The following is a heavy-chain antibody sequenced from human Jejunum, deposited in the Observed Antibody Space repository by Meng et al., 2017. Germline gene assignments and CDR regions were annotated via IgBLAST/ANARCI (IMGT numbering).Heavy chain of an antibody. CDR2: ISGSGGGT. Sequence: GESLKISCAASGFTFRYYAMNWVRQAPGKGLELVSTISGSGGGTYYADSVKGRFTISRDDSNKTLYLQMNSLRAEDTAVYYCANRLGAYSGSFDSWGQGTLVTVSS. D-gene: IGHD6-25*01. CDR1: GFTFRYYA. CDR3: ANRLGAYSGSFDS. V-gene: IGHV3-23*01. J-gene: IGHJ4*02.